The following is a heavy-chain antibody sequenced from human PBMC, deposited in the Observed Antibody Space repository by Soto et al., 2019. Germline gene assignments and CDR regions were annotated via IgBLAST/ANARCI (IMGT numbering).Heavy chain of an antibody. CDR2: IYYSGST. CDR3: ARENPWYLGNWFDP. CDR1: GGSISSYY. Sequence: SETLSLTCTVSGGSISSYYWSWIRQPPGKGLEWIGYIYYSGSTNYNPSLKSRVTISVDTSKNQFSLKLSSVTAADTAVYYCARENPWYLGNWFDPWGQGTLVTVSS. D-gene: IGHD3-16*01. J-gene: IGHJ5*02. V-gene: IGHV4-59*01.